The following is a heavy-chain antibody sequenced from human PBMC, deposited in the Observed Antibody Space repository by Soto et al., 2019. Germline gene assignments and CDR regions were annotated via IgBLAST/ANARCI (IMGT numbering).Heavy chain of an antibody. CDR3: ARDSIAAAGTDYGMDV. J-gene: IGHJ6*02. V-gene: IGHV1-2*02. D-gene: IGHD6-13*01. CDR1: GYTFTGYY. CDR2: INPNSGGT. Sequence: ASVKVSCKASGYTFTGYYMQWVRQAPGQGLEWMGWINPNSGGTNYAQKFQGRVTMTRDTSISTAYMELSRLRSDDTAVYYCARDSIAAAGTDYGMDVWGQGTTVTVYS.